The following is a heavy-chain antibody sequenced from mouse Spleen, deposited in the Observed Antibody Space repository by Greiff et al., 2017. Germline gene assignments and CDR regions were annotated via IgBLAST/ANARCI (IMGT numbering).Heavy chain of an antibody. CDR2: IYPGDGDT. D-gene: IGHD2-1*01. CDR1: GYAFSSSW. CDR3: ANLLYRGYFDY. V-gene: IGHV1-82*01. Sequence: QVQLQQSGPELVKPGASVKISCKASGYAFSSSWMNWVKQRPGKGLEWIGRIYPGDGDTNYNGKFKGKATLTADKSSSTAYMQLSSLTSEDSAVYFCANLLYRGYFDYWGQGTTLTVSS. J-gene: IGHJ2*01.